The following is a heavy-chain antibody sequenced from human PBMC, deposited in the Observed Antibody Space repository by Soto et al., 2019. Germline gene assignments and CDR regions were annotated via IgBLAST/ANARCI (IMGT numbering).Heavy chain of an antibody. V-gene: IGHV4-39*01. CDR1: GGSISSSSYY. D-gene: IGHD3-22*01. Sequence: PSETLSLTCTVSGGSISSSSYYWGWIRQPPGKGLEWIGSIYYSGSTYYNPSLKSRVTISVDTSKNQFSLKLSSVTAADTAVYYCATPSRLTYYYDSSGYYEDAFDIWGQGTMVTVSS. CDR3: ATPSRLTYYYDSSGYYEDAFDI. CDR2: IYYSGST. J-gene: IGHJ3*02.